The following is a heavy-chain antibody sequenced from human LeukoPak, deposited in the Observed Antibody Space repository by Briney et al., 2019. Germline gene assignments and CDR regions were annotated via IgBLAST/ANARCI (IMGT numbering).Heavy chain of an antibody. CDR1: GGSYIAYS. Sequence: ETLSVTCAVYGGSYIAYSWSWIRQPPRKGREWMGEINHSGSTNSNTSLKSYDTISVDTSKNQFSLKLSSVTGADTAVYYCARVHYGDDDEYFQHWGQGTLVTVSS. J-gene: IGHJ1*01. CDR2: INHSGST. D-gene: IGHD4-17*01. CDR3: ARVHYGDDDEYFQH. V-gene: IGHV4-34*01.